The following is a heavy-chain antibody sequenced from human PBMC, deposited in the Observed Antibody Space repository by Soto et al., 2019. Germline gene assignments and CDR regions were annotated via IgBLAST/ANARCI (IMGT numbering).Heavy chain of an antibody. CDR1: GGIFRRYA. CDR2: IVPIFGTT. J-gene: IGHJ6*02. CDR3: ARPDEGSYSSNHHYYYALDV. Sequence: QVQLLQSGAEVKKPGSSVKVSCTVSGGIFRRYAISWVRQAPGQGLEWLGGIVPIFGTTNYAQKFQGRVTITADESTSTAYMDLSSLRSDDTAVYYCARPDEGSYSSNHHYYYALDVWGQWTTVTVSS. V-gene: IGHV1-69*01. D-gene: IGHD3-16*01.